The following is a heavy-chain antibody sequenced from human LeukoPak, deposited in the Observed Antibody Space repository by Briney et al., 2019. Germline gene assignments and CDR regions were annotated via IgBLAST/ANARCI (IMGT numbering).Heavy chain of an antibody. CDR3: ARAIVVVPAAKVDYYYYGMDV. D-gene: IGHD2-2*01. V-gene: IGHV4-34*01. J-gene: IGHJ6*02. Sequence: SETLSLTCAVYGGSFSGYYWSWIRRPPGKGLEWIGEINHSGSTNYNPSLKSRVTISVDTSKNQFSLKLSSVTAADTAVYYCARAIVVVPAAKVDYYYYGMDVWGQGTTVTVSS. CDR2: INHSGST. CDR1: GGSFSGYY.